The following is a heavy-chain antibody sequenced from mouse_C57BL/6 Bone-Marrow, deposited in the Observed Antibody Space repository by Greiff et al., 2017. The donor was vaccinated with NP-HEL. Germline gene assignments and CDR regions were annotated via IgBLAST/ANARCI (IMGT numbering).Heavy chain of an antibody. V-gene: IGHV5-6*01. CDR2: ISSGGSYT. CDR3: ARHSGTVYAMDY. CDR1: GFTFSSYG. D-gene: IGHD4-1*01. J-gene: IGHJ4*01. Sequence: EVKLVESGGDLVKPGGSLKLSCAASGFTFSSYGMSWVRQTPDKRLEWVATISSGGSYTYYPASVKGRFTISRDNAKNTLYLQMSSLKSEDTAMYYCARHSGTVYAMDYWGQGTSVTVSS.